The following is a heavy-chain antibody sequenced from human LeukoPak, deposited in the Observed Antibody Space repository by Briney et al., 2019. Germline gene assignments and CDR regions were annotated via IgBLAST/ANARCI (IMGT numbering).Heavy chain of an antibody. D-gene: IGHD6-13*01. V-gene: IGHV3-30*18. CDR3: AKDPRIAAAGTFGY. Sequence: GGSLRLSCAASGFTFSSYGMHWVRQAPGKGLEWVAVISYDGSNKYYADSVKGRFTISRDNSKNTLYLQMNSLRAEDTAVYYCAKDPRIAAAGTFGYWGQGTLVTVSS. CDR1: GFTFSSYG. CDR2: ISYDGSNK. J-gene: IGHJ4*02.